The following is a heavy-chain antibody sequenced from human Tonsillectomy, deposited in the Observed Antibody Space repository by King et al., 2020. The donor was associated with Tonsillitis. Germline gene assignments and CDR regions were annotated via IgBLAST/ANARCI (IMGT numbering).Heavy chain of an antibody. CDR1: GFTFSSYG. D-gene: IGHD3-22*01. Sequence: VQLVESGGGVVQPGRSLRLSCAASGFTFSSYGMHWVRQAPGKGLEWVAVISYDGSNKYYADSVKGRFTISRDNSKNTLYLKMNSLRAEDTAVYYCAKCPTKFDDSSGYWFGNWYFDLWGRGTLVTVSS. V-gene: IGHV3-30*18. J-gene: IGHJ2*01. CDR2: ISYDGSNK. CDR3: AKCPTKFDDSSGYWFGNWYFDL.